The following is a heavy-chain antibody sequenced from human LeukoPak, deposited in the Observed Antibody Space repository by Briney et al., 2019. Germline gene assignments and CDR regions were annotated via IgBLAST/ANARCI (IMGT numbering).Heavy chain of an antibody. Sequence: GGSLRLSCAASGFSFSSYWMSWVRQAPGKGREGVANIKQDGSEKYYVDSVRGRFTISRDNAKYSLYLQMDSLRAEDTAVYYCARDHLYFASGSHYDCWGQGTLVTVSS. CDR3: ARDHLYFASGSHYDC. D-gene: IGHD3-10*01. J-gene: IGHJ4*02. V-gene: IGHV3-7*01. CDR1: GFSFSSYW. CDR2: IKQDGSEK.